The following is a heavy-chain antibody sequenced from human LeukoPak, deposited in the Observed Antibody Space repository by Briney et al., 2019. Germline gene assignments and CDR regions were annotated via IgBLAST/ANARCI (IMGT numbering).Heavy chain of an antibody. CDR1: GFGFDDYA. CDR3: TRGSDTIFGVARDGFDS. V-gene: IGHV3-49*04. D-gene: IGHD3-3*01. CDR2: IRGKPYGETT. J-gene: IGHJ4*02. Sequence: GRSLRLSCAAAGFGFDDYAMSWVRQAPGKGLEWVGFIRGKPYGETTEYAASVQGRFTISRDDFESTTYLQLNSLKTEDTGVYYCTRGSDTIFGVARDGFDSWGQGTLVTVSS.